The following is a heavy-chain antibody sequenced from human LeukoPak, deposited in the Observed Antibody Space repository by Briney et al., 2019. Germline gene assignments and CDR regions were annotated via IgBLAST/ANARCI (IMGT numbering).Heavy chain of an antibody. Sequence: SETLSLTCTVSGGSISSTSYYWGWIRQPPGQGLEWIGYIYYSGTTSYNPSLKSRVTISVDTSKNQFSLKVTSVTAADTAVYYCARLKGDFYWYFDLWGRGTLVTVSS. CDR1: GGSISSTSYY. J-gene: IGHJ2*01. V-gene: IGHV4-39*01. CDR3: ARLKGDFYWYFDL. CDR2: IYYSGTT.